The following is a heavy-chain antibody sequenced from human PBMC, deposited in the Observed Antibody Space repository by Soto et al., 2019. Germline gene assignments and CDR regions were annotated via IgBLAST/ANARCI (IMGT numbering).Heavy chain of an antibody. D-gene: IGHD2-8*01. CDR3: AKNGHPPYYYYGMDV. V-gene: IGHV1-18*01. CDR1: GYSFTTYG. CDR2: ISGYNGDT. J-gene: IGHJ6*02. Sequence: ASVKVSCKASGYSFTTYGISWVRQAPGQGLEWMGWISGYNGDTNNAQRFQDRVTMTIDRSTTTAYLELRSLTSDDTAVYYCAKNGHPPYYYYGMDVWGQGTTVTVSS.